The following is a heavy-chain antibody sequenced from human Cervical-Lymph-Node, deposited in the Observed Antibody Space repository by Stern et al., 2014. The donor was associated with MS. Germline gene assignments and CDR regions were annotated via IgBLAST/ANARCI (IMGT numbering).Heavy chain of an antibody. Sequence: QLVQSGAEVKKPGASVKISCRTSGYTFTTYSIHWVRQAPGQGLEWMGVIDPSGVGTTYAEKFRGRVTMTGDTSTSTVSLDLPSRRSDDTAVYFCATFPICTDGVCHDYWGQGTLITVSS. CDR3: ATFPICTDGVCHDY. V-gene: IGHV1-46*01. CDR2: IDPSGVGT. D-gene: IGHD2-8*01. J-gene: IGHJ4*02. CDR1: GYTFTTYS.